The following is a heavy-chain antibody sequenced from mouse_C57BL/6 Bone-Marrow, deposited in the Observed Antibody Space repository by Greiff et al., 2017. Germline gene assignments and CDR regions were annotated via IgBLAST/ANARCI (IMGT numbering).Heavy chain of an antibody. V-gene: IGHV5-9-1*02. CDR3: TRDRFYDWYFDV. D-gene: IGHD2-12*01. Sequence: EVQLQESGEGLVKPGGSLKLSCAASGFTFSSYAMSWVRQTPEKRLEWVAYISSGGAYIYYADTVKGRFTISIDNPRTTLYLQMSSLKSEDTAMXDCTRDRFYDWYFDVWGTGTTVTVSS. J-gene: IGHJ1*03. CDR1: GFTFSSYA. CDR2: ISSGGAYI.